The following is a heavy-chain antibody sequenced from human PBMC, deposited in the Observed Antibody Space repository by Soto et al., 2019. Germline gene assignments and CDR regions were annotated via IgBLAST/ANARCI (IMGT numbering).Heavy chain of an antibody. CDR1: GYTLTELS. CDR3: ETDLRYYLHSSGLNY. Sequence: ASVKVSCKVSGYTLTELSMHWVRQFPGKGLEWMGGFDPEAGETVYAHKFQGRLTMTEDTSTATSYQELTSLRSEDTAVYFCETDLRYYLHSSGLNYWGQGTHGTV. CDR2: FDPEAGET. V-gene: IGHV1-24*01. D-gene: IGHD3-22*01. J-gene: IGHJ4*02.